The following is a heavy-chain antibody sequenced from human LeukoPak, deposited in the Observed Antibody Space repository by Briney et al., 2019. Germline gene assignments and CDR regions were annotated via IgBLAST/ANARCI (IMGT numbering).Heavy chain of an antibody. Sequence: SETLSLTCTVSGGSISSYYWSWIRQPPGKGLEWIGYIYYSGSTNYNPSLKSRVTMSVDTSKNQFSLKLSSVTAADTAVYYCARGIRIAAAGGLDPWGQGTLVTVSS. D-gene: IGHD6-13*01. V-gene: IGHV4-59*01. J-gene: IGHJ5*02. CDR1: GGSISSYY. CDR3: ARGIRIAAAGGLDP. CDR2: IYYSGST.